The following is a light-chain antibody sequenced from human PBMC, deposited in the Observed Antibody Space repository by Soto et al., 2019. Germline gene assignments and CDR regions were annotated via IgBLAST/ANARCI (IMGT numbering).Light chain of an antibody. CDR3: QQRINWPQT. Sequence: EIVLTQSPATLSLSPGERATLSCRASQNVANYLDWYQQKPGQAPRLLIYESSNRATGIAARFSGSGSGTDFTLTISSLEPEDFAVYYCQQRINWPQTFGQGTKVDIK. V-gene: IGKV3-11*01. CDR1: QNVANY. CDR2: ESS. J-gene: IGKJ1*01.